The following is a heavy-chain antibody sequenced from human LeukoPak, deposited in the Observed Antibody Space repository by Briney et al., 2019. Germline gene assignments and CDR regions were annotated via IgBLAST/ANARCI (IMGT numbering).Heavy chain of an antibody. CDR1: GYTFTSYY. J-gene: IGHJ3*02. CDR3: ARDHGHSGSFDI. V-gene: IGHV1-46*01. CDR2: INPSGGST. D-gene: IGHD5-12*01. Sequence: ASVKVSCKASGYTFTSYYMHWVRQAPGQGLEWMGIINPSGGSTSYAQKFQGGVTMTRDMSTSTVYMELSSLRSEDTAVYYCARDHGHSGSFDIWGQGTMVTVSS.